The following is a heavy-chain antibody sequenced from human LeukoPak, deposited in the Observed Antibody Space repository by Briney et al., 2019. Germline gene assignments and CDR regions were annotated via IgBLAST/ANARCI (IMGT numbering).Heavy chain of an antibody. CDR2: IRYDGSDK. V-gene: IGHV3-30*02. J-gene: IGHJ4*02. Sequence: PGGSLRLSCAASGFTFSSYNMHWVRQAPGKGLEWVAHIRYDGSDKSYADSVKGRFTVSRDNSKNTPYLHMTSLRSEDTAVYYCAQVYGSASGESIRFWGQGTLVTVSS. CDR1: GFTFSSYN. D-gene: IGHD3-10*01. CDR3: AQVYGSASGESIRF.